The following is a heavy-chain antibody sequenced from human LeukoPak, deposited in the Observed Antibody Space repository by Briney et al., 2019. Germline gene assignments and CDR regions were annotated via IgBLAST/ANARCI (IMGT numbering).Heavy chain of an antibody. V-gene: IGHV1-18*01. CDR3: ARDAHSTDLPVVPAAQTNNNWFDP. D-gene: IGHD2-2*01. J-gene: IGHJ5*02. Sequence: ASVKVSCKASGYTFTSYGISWVRQAPGQGLEWMGWISAYNGNTNYAQKLQGRVTMTTDTSTSTVYMELSSLRSEDTAVYYCARDAHSTDLPVVPAAQTNNNWFDPWGQGTLVTVSS. CDR2: ISAYNGNT. CDR1: GYTFTSYG.